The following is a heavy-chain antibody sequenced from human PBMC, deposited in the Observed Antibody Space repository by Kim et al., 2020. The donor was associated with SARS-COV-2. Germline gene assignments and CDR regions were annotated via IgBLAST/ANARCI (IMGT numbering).Heavy chain of an antibody. CDR1: GGSISSGDYY. V-gene: IGHV4-30-4*01. Sequence: SETLSLTCTVSGGSISSGDYYWSWIRQPPGKGLEWIGYIYYSGSTYYNPSLKSRVTISVDTSKNQFSLKLSSVTAADTAVYYCARDFFRPYYYGSLDPWGQGTLVTVSS. D-gene: IGHD3-10*01. J-gene: IGHJ5*02. CDR2: IYYSGST. CDR3: ARDFFRPYYYGSLDP.